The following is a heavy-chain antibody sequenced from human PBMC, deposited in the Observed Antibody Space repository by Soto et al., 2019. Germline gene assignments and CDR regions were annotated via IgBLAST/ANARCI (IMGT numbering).Heavy chain of an antibody. D-gene: IGHD2-15*01. V-gene: IGHV4-31*03. J-gene: IGHJ4*02. Sequence: SETLSLTCTVSGGSISSGGYYWSWIRQHPGKGLEWIGYIFYSGTTYYNPSLKSRVTISVDTSKNQFSLKLSSVTAADTAVYYCARGSTVAAILFDYWGQGTLVTVSS. CDR1: GGSISSGGYY. CDR2: IFYSGTT. CDR3: ARGSTVAAILFDY.